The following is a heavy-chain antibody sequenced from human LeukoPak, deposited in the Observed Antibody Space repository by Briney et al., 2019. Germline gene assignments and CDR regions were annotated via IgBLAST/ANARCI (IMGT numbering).Heavy chain of an antibody. V-gene: IGHV3-15*01. CDR1: GFTFSNAW. Sequence: PGGSLRLSRAASGFTFSNAWMSWVRQAPGKGLEWVGRIKSKTDGGTTDYAAPVKGRSTISRDDSKNTLYLQMNSLKTEDTAVYYCTTDVGSGYYYYFDYWGQGTLVTVSS. J-gene: IGHJ4*02. D-gene: IGHD3-22*01. CDR2: IKSKTDGGTT. CDR3: TTDVGSGYYYYFDY.